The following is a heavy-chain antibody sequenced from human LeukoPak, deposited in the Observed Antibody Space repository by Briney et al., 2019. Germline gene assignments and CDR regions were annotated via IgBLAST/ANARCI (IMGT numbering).Heavy chain of an antibody. CDR2: ISYDGSNK. CDR3: ARYSGSYDY. CDR1: GFTFSSYA. V-gene: IGHV3-30*01. Sequence: GGSLRLSCAASGFTFSSYAMHWVRQAPGKGLEWVTVISYDGSNKYYADSVKGRLTISRDNSKNTLYLQMNSLRAEDTAVYYCARYSGSYDYWGQGTLVTVSS. J-gene: IGHJ4*02. D-gene: IGHD1-26*01.